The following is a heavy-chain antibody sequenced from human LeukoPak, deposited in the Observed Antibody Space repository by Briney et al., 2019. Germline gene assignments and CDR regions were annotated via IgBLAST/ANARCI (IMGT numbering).Heavy chain of an antibody. D-gene: IGHD3-22*01. V-gene: IGHV3-7*01. Sequence: GGSLRLSCAASGFTFTTYWLGWVRQPPGKGLEWVANIKQDGSEKYYVASVKGRFTISRDNAKNSLYLQMNSLRADDTAVYYCARDHHRRHYDSQARDTFDIWGQGTMVTVSS. CDR1: GFTFTTYW. J-gene: IGHJ3*02. CDR2: IKQDGSEK. CDR3: ARDHHRRHYDSQARDTFDI.